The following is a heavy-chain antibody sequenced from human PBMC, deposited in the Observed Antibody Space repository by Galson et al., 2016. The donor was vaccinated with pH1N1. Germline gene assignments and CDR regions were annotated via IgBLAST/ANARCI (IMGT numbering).Heavy chain of an antibody. CDR2: IGRDGSST. D-gene: IGHD1-26*01. CDR1: GFTFSNYW. CDR3: ASEPVLGALSPHAFDV. Sequence: CAASGFTFSNYWIHWVRQAPGKGLVWVSRIGRDGSSTNYADSVKGRFTISRDNTKNALYLQMNSLRAEDTAVYYCASEPVLGALSPHAFDVWGQGTMVTVSS. V-gene: IGHV3-74*01. J-gene: IGHJ3*01.